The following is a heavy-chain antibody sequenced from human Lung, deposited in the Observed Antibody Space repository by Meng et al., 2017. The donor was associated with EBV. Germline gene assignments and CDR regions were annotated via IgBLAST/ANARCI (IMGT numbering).Heavy chain of an antibody. V-gene: IGHV4-31*01. CDR3: ARARRGGHYFDY. D-gene: IGHD4-23*01. CDR1: GGSISSGGYY. Sequence: QVPLQESGPGLVKPSQTLSLTCTVSGGSISSGGYYWSWIRQHPGKGLEWIGYIYYSGSTYYNPSLKSLVTISVDTSKNQFSLKLSSVTAADTAVYYCARARRGGHYFDYWGQGTLVTVSS. J-gene: IGHJ4*02. CDR2: IYYSGST.